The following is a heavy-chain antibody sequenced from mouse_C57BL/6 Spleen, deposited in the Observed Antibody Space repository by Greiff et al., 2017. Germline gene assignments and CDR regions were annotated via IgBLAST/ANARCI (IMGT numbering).Heavy chain of an antibody. J-gene: IGHJ4*01. V-gene: IGHV5-16*01. CDR2: INYDGSST. CDR3: ARGEAYYSNYGGAMDY. Sequence: EVQLVESEGGLVQPGSSMKLSCTASGFTFSDYYMAWVRQVPEKGLEWVANINYDGSSTYSLDSLKSRFIISRDNAKNILYLQMSSLKSEDTATYYCARGEAYYSNYGGAMDYWGQGTSVTVSS. D-gene: IGHD2-5*01. CDR1: GFTFSDYY.